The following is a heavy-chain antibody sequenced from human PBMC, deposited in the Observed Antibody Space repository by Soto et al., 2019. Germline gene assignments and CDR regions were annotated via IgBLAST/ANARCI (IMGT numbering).Heavy chain of an antibody. J-gene: IGHJ1*01. CDR3: VRHEGYCGGDCLAHYFQH. Sequence: PSETLSLTCTVSCGSISTSIYYWGWIRQPPGKGLDWIGSMYFTGSTYYNPSLKRRVTISVDTSKNQFSLKLSSVTAADTAVYYCVRHEGYCGGDCLAHYFQHWGQRTLVTVS. CDR1: CGSISTSIYY. D-gene: IGHD2-21*02. CDR2: MYFTGST. V-gene: IGHV4-39*01.